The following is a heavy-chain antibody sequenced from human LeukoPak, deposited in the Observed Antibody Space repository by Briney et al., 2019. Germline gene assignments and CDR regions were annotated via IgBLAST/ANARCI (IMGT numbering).Heavy chain of an antibody. Sequence: PGGSLRLSCAASGFTFSNNYMSWIRQPPGKGLEWIGYIYYSGSTNYNPSLKSRVTISVDTSKNQFSLKLSSVTAADTAVYYCARGSRYFDWLKGARGWFDPWGQGTLVTVSS. D-gene: IGHD3-9*01. V-gene: IGHV4-59*01. CDR2: IYYSGST. CDR3: ARGSRYFDWLKGARGWFDP. J-gene: IGHJ5*02. CDR1: GFTFSNNY.